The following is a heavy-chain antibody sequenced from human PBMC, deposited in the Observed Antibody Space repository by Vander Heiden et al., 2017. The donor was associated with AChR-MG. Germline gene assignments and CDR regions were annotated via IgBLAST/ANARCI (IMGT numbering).Heavy chain of an antibody. V-gene: IGHV3-66*01. CDR3: TRVQVTSGWVFDS. CDR2: IYSSGGT. CDR1: GFHVSGTY. J-gene: IGHJ4*02. Sequence: EVQLVESGGGLVQPGGSLRLSCAVPGFHVSGTYMTWVRQAPGKGLEWVSIIYSSGGTYHADSVKDRFTLSRDNSKNTVYLQMNNLRAEDTAVYFCTRVQVTSGWVFDSWGQGTLVTVSS. D-gene: IGHD6-19*01.